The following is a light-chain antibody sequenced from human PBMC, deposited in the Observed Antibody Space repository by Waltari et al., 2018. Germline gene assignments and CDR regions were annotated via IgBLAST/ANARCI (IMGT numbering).Light chain of an antibody. Sequence: QSALTQPRSVSGSPGQSVTTSCTGTSGDVGDYNYVSWYQDQPGKAPRLTIYDVSERPSGFPCRFAASRSGDTASMTISGRQAEDEGSYHCCSRAGSSVVFGGGTKLTVL. CDR1: SGDVGDYNY. CDR2: DVS. J-gene: IGLJ2*01. CDR3: CSRAGSSVV. V-gene: IGLV2-11*01.